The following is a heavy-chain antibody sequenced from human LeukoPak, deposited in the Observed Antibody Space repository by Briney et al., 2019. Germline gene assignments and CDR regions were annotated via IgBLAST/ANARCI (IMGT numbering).Heavy chain of an antibody. CDR2: ISSSSSYI. CDR3: ARGVIVGAPTFDY. V-gene: IGHV3-21*01. Sequence: PGGSLRLSCAASGFTFSSYSMNWVRQAPGKGLEWVSSISSSSSYIYYADSVKGRFTISRDNAKNSLYLQMNSLRAGDTAVYYCARGVIVGAPTFDYWGQGTLVTVSS. J-gene: IGHJ4*02. CDR1: GFTFSSYS. D-gene: IGHD1-26*01.